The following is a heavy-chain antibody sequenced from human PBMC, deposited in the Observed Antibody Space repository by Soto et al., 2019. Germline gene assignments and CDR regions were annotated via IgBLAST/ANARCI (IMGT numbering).Heavy chain of an antibody. V-gene: IGHV4-4*02. CDR3: ARELRPIVVEGRGPMDV. Sequence: QGQLQESGPGLVKPSGTLSLTCAVSGGSISSSNWWSWVRQPPGKGLEWIGEIYHSGSTNYNPSLKSRVTISVDKSNNQFSLKLSSVTAADTAVYYCARELRPIVVEGRGPMDVWGQGTTVTVSS. J-gene: IGHJ6*02. D-gene: IGHD3-22*01. CDR2: IYHSGST. CDR1: GGSISSSNW.